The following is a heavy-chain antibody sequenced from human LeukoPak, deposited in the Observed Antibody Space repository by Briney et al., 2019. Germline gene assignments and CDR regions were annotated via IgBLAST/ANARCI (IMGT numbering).Heavy chain of an antibody. D-gene: IGHD3-10*01. CDR1: GYTLIELS. CDR2: FDPENGET. V-gene: IGHV1-24*01. J-gene: IGHJ3*02. Sequence: ASVKLSCKVSGYTLIELSIHWVRQAPGKGLEWMGRFDPENGETTYAQKFQGRLTMTEDTFIDTAYMELSSLRSEDTAVYYCATDLGFGELLSLNAFDIWGQGTMVTVSS. CDR3: ATDLGFGELLSLNAFDI.